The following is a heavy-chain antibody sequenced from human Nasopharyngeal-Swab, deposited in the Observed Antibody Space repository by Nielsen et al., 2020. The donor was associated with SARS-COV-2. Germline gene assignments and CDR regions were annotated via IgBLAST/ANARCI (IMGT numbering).Heavy chain of an antibody. V-gene: IGHV4-59*01. Sequence: SGTLSLTCTVSGGSMRSYYWNWIRQPPGKGLEWIGYIYYSGSTNYNPSLKSRVTISVDTSENQFSLKLRSVTAADTAVYYCARGTNWYFDLWGRGTLVTVSS. CDR3: ARGTNWYFDL. CDR2: IYYSGST. CDR1: GGSMRSYY. J-gene: IGHJ2*01.